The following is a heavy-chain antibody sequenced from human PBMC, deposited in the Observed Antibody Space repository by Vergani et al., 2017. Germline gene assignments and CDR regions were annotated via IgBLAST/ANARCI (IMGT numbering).Heavy chain of an antibody. J-gene: IGHJ2*01. CDR2: IYSGGSP. CDR3: ARHRGAGDRPYCYIDL. D-gene: IGHD2-21*01. Sequence: EVQLVESGGGLVQPGGSLKLSCVASGFTVSNDYMSWVRLPPGKGLEWVSVIYSGGSPYYMDSVKGRFTISRDNSKKTLYLQMTRLRVEDTAVYYCARHRGAGDRPYCYIDLWGRVTLVTV. CDR1: GFTVSNDY. V-gene: IGHV3-66*02.